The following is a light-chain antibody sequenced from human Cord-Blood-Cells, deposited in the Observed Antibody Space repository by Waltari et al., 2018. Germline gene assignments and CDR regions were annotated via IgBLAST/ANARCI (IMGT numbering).Light chain of an antibody. CDR3: QQSYSTPRS. J-gene: IGKJ5*01. CDR1: SSIRSY. CDR2: AAS. V-gene: IGKV1-39*01. Sequence: DIKMTQSPSSLSASVGDRVTITCRARSSIRSYLNWYLQKPGKAPKLLIFAASILQRGVPSRFSGSGSGTDFTLTISSLQPEDFATYYCQQSYSTPRSFGQGTRLEIK.